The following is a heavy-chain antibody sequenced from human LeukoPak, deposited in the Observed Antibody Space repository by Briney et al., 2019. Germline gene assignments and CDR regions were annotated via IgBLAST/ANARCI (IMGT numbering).Heavy chain of an antibody. J-gene: IGHJ3*02. D-gene: IGHD1-26*01. CDR3: AKDMGVGGDDAFDI. CDR1: GFTFDDYA. CDR2: ISWNSGSI. Sequence: GRSLRLSCAASGFTFDDYAMHWVRQAPGKGLERVSGISWNSGSIGYADSVKGRFTISRDNAKNSLYLQMNSLRAEDTALYYCAKDMGVGGDDAFDIWGQGTMVTVSS. V-gene: IGHV3-9*01.